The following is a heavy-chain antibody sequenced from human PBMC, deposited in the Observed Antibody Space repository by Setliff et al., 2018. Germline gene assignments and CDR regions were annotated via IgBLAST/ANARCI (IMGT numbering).Heavy chain of an antibody. CDR2: VYFSGYT. V-gene: IGHV4-39*07. D-gene: IGHD3-22*01. CDR3: RVWVTMIEVDS. CDR1: GGSISSSSYY. J-gene: IGHJ4*02. Sequence: PSETLSLTCTVSGGSISSSSYYWGWIRQPPGKGLEWLGSVYFSGYTYYNPSLSGRVTISIDTSKNQFSLKLTSVTAADTAVYYCRVWVTMIEVDSWAQGTLVTVSS.